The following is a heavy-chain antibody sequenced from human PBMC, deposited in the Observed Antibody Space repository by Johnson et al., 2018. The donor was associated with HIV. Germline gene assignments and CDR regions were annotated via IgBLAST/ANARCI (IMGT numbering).Heavy chain of an antibody. Sequence: VQLVESGGGLIQPGGSLRLSCAASGFTVSSNYMSWVRQAPGKGLEWVSLIYSGGRTYYADSVKGRFTISCDNSKNTLYLQMNTLRAEDTAVYYCAKPVVPGGDDLDMYEFAFDIWGQGTMVIVSS. J-gene: IGHJ3*02. CDR3: AKPVVPGGDDLDMYEFAFDI. V-gene: IGHV3-66*03. CDR1: GFTVSSNY. D-gene: IGHD2-2*01. CDR2: IYSGGRT.